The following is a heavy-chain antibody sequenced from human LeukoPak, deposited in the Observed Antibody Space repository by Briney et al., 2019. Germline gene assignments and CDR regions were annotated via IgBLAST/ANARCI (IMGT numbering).Heavy chain of an antibody. CDR1: GYTFNDYY. J-gene: IGHJ6*02. CDR3: ARDGSLDV. V-gene: IGHV1-2*02. Sequence: ASVKVSCKAFGYTFNDYYMHWMRQAPGQGPEWMGWINPNSGDTNYAQEPQGRVTMTRDTSISTTYMELSRLRFDDTAVYYCARDGSLDVWGQGTTVTVSS. D-gene: IGHD6-13*01. CDR2: INPNSGDT.